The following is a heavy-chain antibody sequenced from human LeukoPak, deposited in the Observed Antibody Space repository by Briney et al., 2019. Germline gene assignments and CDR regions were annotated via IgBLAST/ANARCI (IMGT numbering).Heavy chain of an antibody. CDR3: ARCDWLLYFYYFDY. Sequence: ASVKVSCKASGYTFTSYGISWVRQAPGQGLEWMGWISAYNGNTNYARKLQGRVTMTTDTSTSTAYMELRSLRSDDTAVYYCARCDWLLYFYYFDYWGQGTLVTVSS. V-gene: IGHV1-18*01. CDR2: ISAYNGNT. D-gene: IGHD3-9*01. CDR1: GYTFTSYG. J-gene: IGHJ4*02.